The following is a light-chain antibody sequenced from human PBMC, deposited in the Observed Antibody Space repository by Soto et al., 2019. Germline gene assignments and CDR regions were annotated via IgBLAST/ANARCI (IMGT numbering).Light chain of an antibody. CDR1: QDINIY. J-gene: IGKJ5*01. CDR3: QQYDILPIT. V-gene: IGKV1-33*01. Sequence: DIQMTQSPSSLFACVGDRVTITCQATQDINIYLNWYQQKPGKAPNLLIYDASNLEIGVPSRFSGSGSGTHFTFTISSLQTEDIGTYYCQQYDILPITFGRGTRLAIK. CDR2: DAS.